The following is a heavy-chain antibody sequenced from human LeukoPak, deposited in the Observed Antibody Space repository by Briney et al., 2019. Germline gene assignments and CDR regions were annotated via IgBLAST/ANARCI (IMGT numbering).Heavy chain of an antibody. CDR3: ATGSMITFGGVIQLDY. Sequence: ASVKVSCKVSGYTLTELSMHWVRQAPGKGLEWMGGFDPEDGETIYAQKFQGRVTMTEDTSTDTAYMELSSLRSEDTAVYYCATGSMITFGGVIQLDYWGRGTLVTVSS. V-gene: IGHV1-24*01. CDR2: FDPEDGET. CDR1: GYTLTELS. J-gene: IGHJ4*02. D-gene: IGHD3-16*01.